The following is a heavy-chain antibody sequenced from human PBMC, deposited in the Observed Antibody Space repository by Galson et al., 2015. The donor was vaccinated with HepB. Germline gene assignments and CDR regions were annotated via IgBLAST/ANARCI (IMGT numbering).Heavy chain of an antibody. D-gene: IGHD1-26*01. CDR2: IYHSGST. V-gene: IGHV4-4*02. CDR1: GGSISSSNW. J-gene: IGHJ6*01. Sequence: SETLSLTCAVSGGSISSSNWWSWVRQPPGKGLEWIGEIYHSGSTNYNPSLKSRVTISVDKSKNQFSLNLSFHQGPIGLPPGALLQEHLWG. CDR3: LLQEHL.